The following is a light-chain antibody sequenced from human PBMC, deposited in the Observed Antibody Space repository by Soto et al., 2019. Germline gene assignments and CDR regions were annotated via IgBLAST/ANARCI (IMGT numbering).Light chain of an antibody. J-gene: IGLJ3*02. V-gene: IGLV2-23*01. CDR1: SSDVGSYNL. Sequence: QSALTQPASVSGSPGQSITISCTGTSSDVGSYNLVSWYQQHPGKAPKLMIYEGSKRSSGVSNRFSGSKSGNTASLTISGLQAEDEADYYCCSYAGSSTLGVFGVGTKLTVL. CDR2: EGS. CDR3: CSYAGSSTLGV.